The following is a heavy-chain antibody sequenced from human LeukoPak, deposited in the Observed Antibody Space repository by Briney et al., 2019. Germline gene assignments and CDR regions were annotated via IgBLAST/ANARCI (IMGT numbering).Heavy chain of an antibody. J-gene: IGHJ4*02. V-gene: IGHV3-48*03. D-gene: IGHD2-21*01. CDR1: GFTFSSYE. CDR2: ISNSGRTV. Sequence: GGSLRLSCAAAGFTFSSYEMNWVRQAPGKGLEWISYISNSGRTVYYADSVKGRFTISRDNAKNSLFLQMNSLRAEDTALYYCARGLVIETGYWGQGTLVTVSS. CDR3: ARGLVIETGY.